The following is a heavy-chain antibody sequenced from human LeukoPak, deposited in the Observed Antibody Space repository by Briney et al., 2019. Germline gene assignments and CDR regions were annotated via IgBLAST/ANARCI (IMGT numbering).Heavy chain of an antibody. J-gene: IGHJ4*02. D-gene: IGHD3-22*01. V-gene: IGHV3-9*01. CDR2: ISWNSGSI. Sequence: GGSLRLSCAASGFTFDDYAMHWVRQAPGKGLEWVSGISWNSGSIGYADSVKGRFTISRDNAKNSLYLQMNSLRAEDTALYYCAKVRSGYYDSSGHFDYWGQGTLVTVS. CDR1: GFTFDDYA. CDR3: AKVRSGYYDSSGHFDY.